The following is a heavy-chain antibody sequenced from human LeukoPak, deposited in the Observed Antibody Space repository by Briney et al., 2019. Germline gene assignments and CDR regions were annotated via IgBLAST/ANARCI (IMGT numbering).Heavy chain of an antibody. J-gene: IGHJ3*02. D-gene: IGHD3-3*01. CDR2: INHSGST. Sequence: SETLSLTCAVYGGSLSGYYWSWIRQPPGKGLEWIGEINHSGSTNYNPSLKSRVTISVDTSKNQFSLKLSSVTAADTAVYYCARGFNYDFWSGYRKEGAFDIWGQGTMVTVSS. CDR3: ARGFNYDFWSGYRKEGAFDI. V-gene: IGHV4-34*01. CDR1: GGSLSGYY.